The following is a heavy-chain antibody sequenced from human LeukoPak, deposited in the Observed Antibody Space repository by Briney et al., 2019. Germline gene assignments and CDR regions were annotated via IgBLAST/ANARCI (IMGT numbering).Heavy chain of an antibody. V-gene: IGHV4-34*01. Sequence: SDTLSLTCAVYGGSFSGYYWSWIRQPPGKGLEWIGEINHSGSTNYNPSLKSRVTISVDTSKNQFSLKLSSVTAADTAVYYCARGTETYYYGSGSYYFDYWGQGTLVTVSS. CDR3: ARGTETYYYGSGSYYFDY. D-gene: IGHD3-10*01. CDR2: INHSGST. J-gene: IGHJ4*02. CDR1: GGSFSGYY.